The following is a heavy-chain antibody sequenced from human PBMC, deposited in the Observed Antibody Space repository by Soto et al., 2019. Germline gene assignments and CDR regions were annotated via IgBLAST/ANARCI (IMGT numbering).Heavy chain of an antibody. CDR3: MTSVTTHDY. CDR2: ISGSGGRT. J-gene: IGHJ4*02. D-gene: IGHD4-17*01. Sequence: GGSLRLSCAASGFTFSSYAMSWVRQAPGRGLEWVSAISGSGGRTYYVDSVKGRFTISRDNAKNSLYLQMSSLRAEDTAVYYCMTSVTTHDYWGQGTLVTVSS. CDR1: GFTFSSYA. V-gene: IGHV3-23*01.